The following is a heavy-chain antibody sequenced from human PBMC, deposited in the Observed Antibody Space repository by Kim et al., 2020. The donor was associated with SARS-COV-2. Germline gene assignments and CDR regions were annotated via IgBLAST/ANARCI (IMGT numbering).Heavy chain of an antibody. CDR1: GFTFSSYS. Sequence: GGSLRLSCAASGFTFSSYSMNWVRQAPGKGLEWVSSISSSSSYIYYADSVKGRFTISRDNAKNSLYLQMNSLRAEDTAVYYCARVARGHGGGYWYFDLWGRGTLVTVSS. D-gene: IGHD2-15*01. CDR3: ARVARGHGGGYWYFDL. CDR2: ISSSSSYI. V-gene: IGHV3-21*01. J-gene: IGHJ2*01.